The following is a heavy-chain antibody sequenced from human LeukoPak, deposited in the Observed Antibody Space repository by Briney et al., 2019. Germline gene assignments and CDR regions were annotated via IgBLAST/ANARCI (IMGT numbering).Heavy chain of an antibody. CDR1: GFTFSSYA. CDR3: ARASGSYYFDY. CDR2: ISYDGSKK. J-gene: IGHJ4*02. D-gene: IGHD1-26*01. Sequence: GGSLRLSCAASGFTFSSYAMHWVRQAPGKGLEWVAVISYDGSKKLYADSVKGLFTISRDNSKNTLYLQMNSLRAEDTAVYYCARASGSYYFDYSGPGTLVTLSS. V-gene: IGHV3-30*04.